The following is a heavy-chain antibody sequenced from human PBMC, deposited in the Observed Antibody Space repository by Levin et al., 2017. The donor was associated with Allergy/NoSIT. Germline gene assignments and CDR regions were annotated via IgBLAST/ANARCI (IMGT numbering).Heavy chain of an antibody. J-gene: IGHJ5*02. D-gene: IGHD6-6*01. CDR1: GGTFSSYA. Sequence: ASVKVSCKASGGTFSSYAISWVRQAPGQGLEWMGGIIPIFGTANYAQKFQGRVTITADESTSTAYMELSSLRSEDTAVYYCARDPGSSSVWFDPWGQGTLVTVSS. V-gene: IGHV1-69*13. CDR2: IIPIFGTA. CDR3: ARDPGSSSVWFDP.